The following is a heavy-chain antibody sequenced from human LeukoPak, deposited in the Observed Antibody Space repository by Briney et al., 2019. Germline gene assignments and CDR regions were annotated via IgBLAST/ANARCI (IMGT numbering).Heavy chain of an antibody. J-gene: IGHJ4*02. V-gene: IGHV3-64D*06. CDR3: VREGLERRTYFDY. CDR2: ISMNVQTT. CDR1: GFTFTSHV. Sequence: GGSLRLSCSASGFTFTSHVMHWVRQAPGKGLQYVSGISMNVQTTYYAGSVKGRFTISRDSSKNTVYLQMNSLTAEDTAVYYCVREGLERRTYFDYWGQGTLVSVSS. D-gene: IGHD1-1*01.